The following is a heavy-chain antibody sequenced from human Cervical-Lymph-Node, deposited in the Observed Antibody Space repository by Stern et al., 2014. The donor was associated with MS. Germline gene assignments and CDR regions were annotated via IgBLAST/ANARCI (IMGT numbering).Heavy chain of an antibody. D-gene: IGHD1-26*01. J-gene: IGHJ5*02. Sequence: QVQLQESGPGLVKPSQTLSLTCTVSGDSINSGGHYWSWIRQRPGKGLEWIGYIYNRGATFYSPSLKGRVTISLDTSKNQFSLTLSSVTAADTAIYYCASRWSGTYYGQNWFDPWGQGRLVTVSS. CDR2: IYNRGAT. CDR3: ASRWSGTYYGQNWFDP. V-gene: IGHV4-31*03. CDR1: GDSINSGGHY.